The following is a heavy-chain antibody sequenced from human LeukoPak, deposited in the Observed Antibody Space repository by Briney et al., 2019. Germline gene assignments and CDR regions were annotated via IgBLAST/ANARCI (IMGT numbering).Heavy chain of an antibody. CDR2: IYRDGST. J-gene: IGHJ4*02. CDR1: GFSVSSTY. CDR3: ARDSGDGDYEPLDS. V-gene: IGHV3-53*01. Sequence: GGSLRLSCAASGFSVSSTYMNWVRQAPGKGLEWVSIIYRDGSTYYADYVKGRFTISRDNSKNTLYLQMNSLRVEGTAMYYCARDSGDGDYEPLDSWGQGTLVIVSS. D-gene: IGHD4-17*01.